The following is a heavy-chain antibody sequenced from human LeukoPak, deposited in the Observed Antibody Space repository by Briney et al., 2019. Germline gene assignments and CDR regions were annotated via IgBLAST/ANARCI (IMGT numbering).Heavy chain of an antibody. CDR1: GFTFSSYG. D-gene: IGHD2-8*01. Sequence: GRSLRLSCAASGFTFSSYGMHWVRQAPGKGLEWVAVISYDGSNKYYADSVKGRFTISRDNSKNTLYLQMNSLRAEDTAVYYCAKDAEFVLMVCNGMDVWGQGTTVTVSS. CDR2: ISYDGSNK. V-gene: IGHV3-30*18. J-gene: IGHJ6*02. CDR3: AKDAEFVLMVCNGMDV.